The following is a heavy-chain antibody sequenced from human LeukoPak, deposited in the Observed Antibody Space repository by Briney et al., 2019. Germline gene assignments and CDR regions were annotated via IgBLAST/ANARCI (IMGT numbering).Heavy chain of an antibody. J-gene: IGHJ6*03. D-gene: IGHD2-2*01. Sequence: SETLSLTCTVSGGSISSYYWSWIRQPPGKGLEWIGYVYYSGSTNYNPSLKSRVTISVDTSKNQFSLKLSSVTAADTAVYYCAGFIVVVPAAIDPYYYYYMDVWGKGTTVTVSS. V-gene: IGHV4-59*08. CDR1: GGSISSYY. CDR3: AGFIVVVPAAIDPYYYYYMDV. CDR2: VYYSGST.